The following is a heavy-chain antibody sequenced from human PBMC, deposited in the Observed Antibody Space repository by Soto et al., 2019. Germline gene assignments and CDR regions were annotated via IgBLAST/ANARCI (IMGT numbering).Heavy chain of an antibody. CDR2: IYYSGST. CDR3: ARRYGGNFDY. CDR1: GGSISSYY. V-gene: IGHV4-59*01. Sequence: QVQLQEWGAGRVKPSETLSLTCTVSGGSISSYYWSWIRQPRGKGLEWIGYIYYSGSTNYNPSLKSRVTISVDTSKNQFSLKLTSVTAADTAVYYCARRYGGNFDYWGQGTLVTVSS. J-gene: IGHJ4*02. D-gene: IGHD1-26*01.